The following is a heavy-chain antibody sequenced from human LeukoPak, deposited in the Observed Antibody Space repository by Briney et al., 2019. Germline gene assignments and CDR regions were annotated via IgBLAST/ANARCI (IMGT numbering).Heavy chain of an antibody. D-gene: IGHD3-22*01. CDR3: AKDYYDPNANAFDI. CDR2: ISWNMGNI. Sequence: GRSLRLSCAASGFTFYDYAMHWVRQAPGKGLEGVSGISWNMGNIGYADSVKGRFTSSRDNAKNSLYLQMNSLRAEETALYYCAKDYYDPNANAFDIWGQGTMVTVSS. CDR1: GFTFYDYA. J-gene: IGHJ3*02. V-gene: IGHV3-9*01.